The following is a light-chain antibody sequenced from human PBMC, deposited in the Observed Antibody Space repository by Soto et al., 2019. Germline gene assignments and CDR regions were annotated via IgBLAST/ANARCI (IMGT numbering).Light chain of an antibody. V-gene: IGKV3-15*01. CDR1: QSVSSN. CDR2: GAS. CDR3: QQYNNWWT. J-gene: IGKJ1*01. Sequence: EIVMTQSPATLSLSPGERATLSCRASQSVSSNLAWYQQKPGQAPRLLIYGASTRATGIPAGFSGSGSGTEFTLTISSLQSEDFAVYYCQQYNNWWTFGQGTKVEIK.